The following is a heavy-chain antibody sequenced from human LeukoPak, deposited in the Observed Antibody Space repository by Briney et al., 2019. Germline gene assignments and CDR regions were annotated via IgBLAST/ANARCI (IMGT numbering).Heavy chain of an antibody. CDR3: AKDLLRWSFDS. D-gene: IGHD4-17*01. CDR1: GFTFSRNA. CDR2: IGGDSNT. Sequence: GGSLRLSCAASGFTFSRNAMGWVRQAPGKGLEWVSGIGGDSNTHYADSVKGRFTISRDNSQNTLYLQMSSLRAEDTAVYYCAKDLLRWSFDSWGQGILVTVSS. V-gene: IGHV3-23*01. J-gene: IGHJ4*02.